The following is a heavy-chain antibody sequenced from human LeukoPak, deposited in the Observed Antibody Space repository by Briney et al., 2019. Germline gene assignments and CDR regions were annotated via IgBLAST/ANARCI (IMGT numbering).Heavy chain of an antibody. V-gene: IGHV4-34*01. J-gene: IGHJ5*02. CDR1: GGSFSGYY. D-gene: IGHD3-3*01. CDR2: INHSGST. Sequence: SETLSLTCAVYGGSFSGYYWSWIRQPPGKGLEWIGEINHSGSTNYNPSLKSRVTMSVDTSKKQISLKLRSVTAADTAVYYCAKHLRRRFFSKTLGFDPWGQGTLVTVSS. CDR3: AKHLRRRFFSKTLGFDP.